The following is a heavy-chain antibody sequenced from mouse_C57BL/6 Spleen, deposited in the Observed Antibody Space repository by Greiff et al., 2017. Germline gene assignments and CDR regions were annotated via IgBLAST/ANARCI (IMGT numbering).Heavy chain of an antibody. CDR3: ERYARAY. J-gene: IGHJ3*01. CDR2: INPNNSGI. Sequence: EVQLLQSGPELVQPGASVKISCKASGYTFTDYYMNWVQQSHGKSLEWIGVINPNNSGISYNEKFKGKATLTVDKSSSTAYMELRSLTSENSAVYYCERYARAYWGQGALVTVSA. D-gene: IGHD6-5*01. CDR1: GYTFTDYY. V-gene: IGHV1-26*01.